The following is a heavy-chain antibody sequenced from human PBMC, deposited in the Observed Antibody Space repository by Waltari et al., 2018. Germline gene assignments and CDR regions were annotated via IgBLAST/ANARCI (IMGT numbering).Heavy chain of an antibody. CDR3: AKGDIYGDAGHFDY. Sequence: QVQLVESGGGVVQPGGSLRLSCAASGFTFSSYGMHWVRQAPGKGREWVAFIRYDVSIKYYADSVKGRFTISRDNSKNTLYLQMNSLRAEDTAVYYCAKGDIYGDAGHFDYWGQGTLVTVSS. CDR1: GFTFSSYG. CDR2: IRYDVSIK. D-gene: IGHD4-17*01. J-gene: IGHJ4*02. V-gene: IGHV3-30*02.